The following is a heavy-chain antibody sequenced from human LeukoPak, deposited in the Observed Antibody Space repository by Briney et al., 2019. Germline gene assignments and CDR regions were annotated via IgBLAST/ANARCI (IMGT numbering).Heavy chain of an antibody. CDR2: ILASGSPT. J-gene: IGHJ4*02. Sequence: GGSLRLSCAASGFNFNSYTMNWVRQAPGKGLQWVANILASGSPTYYADSVKGRFIISRDNSKNTVYLQMNSLRAEDTAVYYCATNPRSSATVTTWPPSDWGQGTLVTVSS. V-gene: IGHV3-23*05. CDR3: ATNPRSSATVTTWPPSD. CDR1: GFNFNSYT. D-gene: IGHD4-17*01.